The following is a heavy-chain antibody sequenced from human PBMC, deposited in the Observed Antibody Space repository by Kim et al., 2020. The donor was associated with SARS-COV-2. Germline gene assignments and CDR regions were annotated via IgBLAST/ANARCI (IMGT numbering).Heavy chain of an antibody. CDR2: IKQDGSEK. CDR1: GFTFSSYW. Sequence: GGSLRLSCAASGFTFSSYWMSWVRQAPGKGLEWVANIKQDGSEKYYVDSVKGRFTISRDNAKNSLYLQMNSLRAEDTAVYYCARVANYYYYGMDVCGQGTTVTVSS. CDR3: ARVANYYYYGMDV. V-gene: IGHV3-7*01. J-gene: IGHJ6*02.